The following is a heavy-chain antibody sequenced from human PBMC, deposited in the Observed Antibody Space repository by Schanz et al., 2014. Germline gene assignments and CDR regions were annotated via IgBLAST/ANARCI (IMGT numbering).Heavy chain of an antibody. Sequence: EVQLVESGGGLVQPGGSLRLSCAASGFTFSSYSMNWVRQAPGKGLEWVSYISSSSSTIYYADSVKGRFTISRDNAKNSLYLQMNSLRDEDTAVYYCARDSDRAPMVRTYNWFDPWGQGTLVTVSS. CDR1: GFTFSSYS. V-gene: IGHV3-48*02. CDR3: ARDSDRAPMVRTYNWFDP. CDR2: ISSSSSTI. D-gene: IGHD3-10*01. J-gene: IGHJ5*02.